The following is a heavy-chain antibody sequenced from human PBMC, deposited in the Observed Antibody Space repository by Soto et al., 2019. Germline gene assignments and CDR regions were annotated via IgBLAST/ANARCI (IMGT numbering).Heavy chain of an antibody. V-gene: IGHV4-34*01. CDR3: ARGAPRGIIHDFDS. D-gene: IGHD3-10*01. CDR2: INHSGST. Sequence: PSETLSLTCAVYGGSFSGYYWSWIRQPPGKGLEWIGEINHSGSTNYNPSLKSRLTISIDMSKKQFSLRLSSVTAADTAVYYCARGAPRGIIHDFDSWGQGSLVTVSS. CDR1: GGSFSGYY. J-gene: IGHJ4*02.